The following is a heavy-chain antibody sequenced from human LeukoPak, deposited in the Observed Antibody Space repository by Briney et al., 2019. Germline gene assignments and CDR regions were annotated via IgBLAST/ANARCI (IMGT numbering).Heavy chain of an antibody. CDR2: IYHSGST. Sequence: SETVSLTCAVSGGSISSGGYSWSWIRQPPGKGLEWIGYIYHSGSTYYNPSLKSRVTISVDTSKNQFSLKLSSVTAADTAVYYCARGGECSGGSCYLSNWFDPWGQGTLVTASS. CDR3: ARGGECSGGSCYLSNWFDP. V-gene: IGHV4-30-2*05. J-gene: IGHJ5*02. CDR1: GGSISSGGYS. D-gene: IGHD2-15*01.